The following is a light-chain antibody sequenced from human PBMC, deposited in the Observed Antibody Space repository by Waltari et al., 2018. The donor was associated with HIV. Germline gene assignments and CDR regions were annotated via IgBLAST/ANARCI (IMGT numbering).Light chain of an antibody. CDR1: QSVSTN. J-gene: IGKJ2*01. V-gene: IGKV3-15*01. CDR2: GAS. CDR3: HQYNQWPYT. Sequence: EIAMTQSPATLSASPGESATLFCRASQSVSTNLAWFQQRPGQAPRLLIFGASARATGTPGRCSGRGSGTEFTLSISSLQSEDFGVYYCHQYNQWPYTFGQGTKLEIK.